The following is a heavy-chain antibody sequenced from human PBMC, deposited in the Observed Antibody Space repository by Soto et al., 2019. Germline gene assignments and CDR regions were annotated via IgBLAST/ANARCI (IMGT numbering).Heavy chain of an antibody. CDR1: GGSISSYY. J-gene: IGHJ4*02. CDR3: ARDYREYSGYDY. Sequence: PSETLSLTCTVSGGSISSYYWSWIRQPPGKGLEWIGYIYYSGSTNYNPSLKSRVTISVDTSKNQFSLKLSSVTAADTAVYYCARDYREYSGYDYWGQGTLVTVSS. D-gene: IGHD5-12*01. CDR2: IYYSGST. V-gene: IGHV4-59*01.